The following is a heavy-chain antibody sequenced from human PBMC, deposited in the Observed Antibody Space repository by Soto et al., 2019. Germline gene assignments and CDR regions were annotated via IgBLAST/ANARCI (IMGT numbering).Heavy chain of an antibody. D-gene: IGHD6-19*01. CDR1: GFTVSSNY. J-gene: IGHJ1*01. Sequence: GGSLRLSCAASGFTVSSNYMSWVRQAPGKGLEWVSVIYSGGSTYYADSVKGRFTISRDNSKNTLYLQMNSLRAEDTAVYYCARDWYQLPGGIAVAGRKYFQHWGQGTLVTVSS. CDR2: IYSGGST. CDR3: ARDWYQLPGGIAVAGRKYFQH. V-gene: IGHV3-66*01.